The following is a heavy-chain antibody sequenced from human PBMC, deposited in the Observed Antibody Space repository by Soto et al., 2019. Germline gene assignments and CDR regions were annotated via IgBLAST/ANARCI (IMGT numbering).Heavy chain of an antibody. CDR3: TREYYYDSSGYDY. D-gene: IGHD3-22*01. V-gene: IGHV3-49*03. Sequence: GGSLRLSCTASGFTFGDYAMSWFRQAPGKGLEWVGFIRSKAYGGTTEYAASVKGRFTISRDDSKSIAYLQMNSLKTEDTAVYYCTREYYYDSSGYDYWGQGTLVTVSS. CDR2: IRSKAYGGTT. J-gene: IGHJ4*02. CDR1: GFTFGDYA.